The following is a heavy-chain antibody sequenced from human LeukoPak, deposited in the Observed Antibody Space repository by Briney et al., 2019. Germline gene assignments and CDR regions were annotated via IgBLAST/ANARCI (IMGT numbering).Heavy chain of an antibody. D-gene: IGHD2-2*01. J-gene: IGHJ5*02. Sequence: GGSLRLSCAASGFNFDVYGMSWVRQTPGKGLEWVAGINWSGGSTGYADSVKGRFIISRDNAKNSLFLQMNSLRADDTALYHCARDGIYCSSTSCYPRFDPWGQGTLVTVSS. CDR2: INWSGGST. CDR3: ARDGIYCSSTSCYPRFDP. CDR1: GFNFDVYG. V-gene: IGHV3-20*01.